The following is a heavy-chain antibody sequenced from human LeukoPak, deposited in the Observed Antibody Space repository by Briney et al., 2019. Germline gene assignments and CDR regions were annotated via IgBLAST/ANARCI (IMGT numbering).Heavy chain of an antibody. CDR2: IYYSGST. J-gene: IGHJ4*02. D-gene: IGHD5-18*01. CDR1: GGSISSYY. CDR3: ARVVDTAMASLDY. Sequence: SAPLSLPSTVPGGSISSYYWSWIRQPPGKGLEWIGYIYYSGSTNYNPSLKSRVTISVDTSKNQFSLKRSSVTAADTAVYYCARVVDTAMASLDYWGQGTLVTVSP. V-gene: IGHV4-59*01.